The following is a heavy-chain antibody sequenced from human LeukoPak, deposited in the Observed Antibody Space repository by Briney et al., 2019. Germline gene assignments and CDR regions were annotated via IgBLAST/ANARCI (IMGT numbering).Heavy chain of an antibody. V-gene: IGHV4-39*01. CDR2: IYYSGST. Sequence: SETLSLTCTVSGGSISSSSYYWGWIRQPPGKGLEWIGSIYYSGSTYYNPSLKSRVTISVDTSKNQFSLRLSSVTAADTAVYYCARILAAGTGYWGQGTLVTVPS. J-gene: IGHJ4*02. CDR3: ARILAAGTGY. CDR1: GGSISSSSYY. D-gene: IGHD6-13*01.